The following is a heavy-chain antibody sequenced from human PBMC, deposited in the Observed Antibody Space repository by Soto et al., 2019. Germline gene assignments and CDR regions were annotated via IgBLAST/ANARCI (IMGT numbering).Heavy chain of an antibody. CDR2: TNTDGSST. CDR1: GLTFSTYW. Sequence: EVQLVESGGGLVQPGGSLRLSCAASGLTFSTYWMHWVRQAPGKGLVWVSRTNTDGSSTTYADSVEGRFTISRDNAKNTLYLQMNSLRAEDTAVYYCARGTRVIPAESDFDYWGQGTLVTVSS. J-gene: IGHJ4*02. V-gene: IGHV3-74*01. CDR3: ARGTRVIPAESDFDY. D-gene: IGHD2-2*01.